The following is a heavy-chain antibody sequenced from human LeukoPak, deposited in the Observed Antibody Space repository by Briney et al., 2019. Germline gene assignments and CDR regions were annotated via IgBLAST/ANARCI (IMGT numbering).Heavy chain of an antibody. CDR2: ISGSGGST. V-gene: IGHV3-23*01. CDR3: ARGGFSGYVLV. D-gene: IGHD5-12*01. Sequence: GGSLRLSCAASGFTFYSYAMTWVRQAPGKGLEWVSAISGSGGSTYYADSVKGRFTISRDNAKNSLYLQMNSLRAEDTAVYYCARGGFSGYVLVWGQGTLVTVSS. J-gene: IGHJ4*02. CDR1: GFTFYSYA.